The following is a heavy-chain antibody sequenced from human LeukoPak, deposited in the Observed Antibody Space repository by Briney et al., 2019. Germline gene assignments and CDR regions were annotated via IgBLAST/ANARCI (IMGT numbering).Heavy chain of an antibody. CDR3: AKAVYDFWSGYFYYYYYMDV. V-gene: IGHV3-23*01. Sequence: PGGSLRLSCAASGFTFSSYAMSWVRQAPGKGLEWVSAISGSGGSTYYADSVKGRFTISRDNSKNTLYLQMNSLRAEDTAVYYCAKAVYDFWSGYFYYYYYMDVWSKGTTVTVSS. J-gene: IGHJ6*03. CDR2: ISGSGGST. CDR1: GFTFSSYA. D-gene: IGHD3-3*01.